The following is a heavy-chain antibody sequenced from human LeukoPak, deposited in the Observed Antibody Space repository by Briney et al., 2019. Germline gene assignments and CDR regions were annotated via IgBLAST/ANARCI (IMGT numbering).Heavy chain of an antibody. V-gene: IGHV3-21*01. J-gene: IGHJ4*02. CDR3: ATREYSYGYLGY. CDR2: ISSSSSYI. Sequence: GGSLRLSCAASGFTFSSYSMNWVRQAPGKGLEWVSSISSSSSYIYYADSVKGRFTISRDNAKNSLYLQMNSLRAEDTAVYYCATREYSYGYLGYWGQGTLVTVSS. CDR1: GFTFSSYS. D-gene: IGHD5-18*01.